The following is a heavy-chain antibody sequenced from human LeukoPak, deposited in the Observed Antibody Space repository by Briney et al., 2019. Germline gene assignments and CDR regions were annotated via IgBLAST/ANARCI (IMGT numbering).Heavy chain of an antibody. D-gene: IGHD3-22*01. CDR2: IRSKAYGGTT. CDR3: TVYYDSSGYYPFDY. Sequence: PGGSLRLSCTASGFTFGDYAMSWVRQAPGKGLEWVGFIRSKAYGGTTEYAASVKGRFTISRDDSKSIAYLQMNSLKTEDTVVYYCTVYYDSSGYYPFDYWGQGTLVTVSS. V-gene: IGHV3-49*04. CDR1: GFTFGDYA. J-gene: IGHJ4*02.